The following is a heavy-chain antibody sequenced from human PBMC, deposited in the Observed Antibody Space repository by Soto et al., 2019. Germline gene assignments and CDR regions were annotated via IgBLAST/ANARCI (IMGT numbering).Heavy chain of an antibody. Sequence: QVQLQESGPGLVKPSQTLSLTCTVSVASISSGGYYWSWIRQHPGEGLEWIGYIYYSGSTSYNPSLTRRVTISVATSKTQFPLKLSSVTDADTAVYYCARESKYDTSGYPPWFAPWGQGTLVTVSS. J-gene: IGHJ5*02. D-gene: IGHD3-22*01. CDR3: ARESKYDTSGYPPWFAP. CDR2: IYYSGST. V-gene: IGHV4-31*03. CDR1: VASISSGGYY.